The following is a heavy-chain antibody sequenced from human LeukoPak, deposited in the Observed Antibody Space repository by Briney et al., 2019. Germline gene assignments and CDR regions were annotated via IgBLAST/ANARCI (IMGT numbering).Heavy chain of an antibody. J-gene: IGHJ4*02. V-gene: IGHV1-69*01. CDR3: ANRHSSGYYSPFDY. Sequence: ASVKVSCKASGGTFSSYAISWVRQAPGQGLEWMGGIIPIFGTANYAQKFQGRVTITADESTSTAYMELSSLRSEDTAVYYCANRHSSGYYSPFDYWGQGTLVTASS. CDR2: IIPIFGTA. CDR1: GGTFSSYA. D-gene: IGHD3-22*01.